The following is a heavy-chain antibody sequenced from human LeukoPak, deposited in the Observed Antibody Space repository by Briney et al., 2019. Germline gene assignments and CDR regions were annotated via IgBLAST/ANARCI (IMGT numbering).Heavy chain of an antibody. CDR3: ASAFGELLFDY. CDR1: GFTVSSNY. J-gene: IGHJ4*02. Sequence: GGSPRLSCAASGFTVSSNYMSWVRQAPGKGLGWVSVIYSGGSTYYTDSVKGRFTISRDNSKNTLYRQMNSLRAEDTAVYYCASAFGELLFDYWGQGTLVTVSS. V-gene: IGHV3-53*01. CDR2: IYSGGST. D-gene: IGHD3-10*01.